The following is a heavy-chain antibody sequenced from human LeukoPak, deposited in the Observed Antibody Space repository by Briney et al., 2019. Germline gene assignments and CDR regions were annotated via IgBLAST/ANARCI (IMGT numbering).Heavy chain of an antibody. CDR3: VRVHQIKAVEDVFDI. CDR2: INSDGSRT. J-gene: IGHJ3*02. D-gene: IGHD5-24*01. V-gene: IGHV3-74*01. Sequence: SGGSLRLSCAASGFTFSSYWMHWVRQAPGKGLVWVSRINSDGSRTSYADSVKGRFTISRDNAKNTLYLQMNSLRAEDTAVYYCVRVHQIKAVEDVFDIWGQGTMVTVSS. CDR1: GFTFSSYW.